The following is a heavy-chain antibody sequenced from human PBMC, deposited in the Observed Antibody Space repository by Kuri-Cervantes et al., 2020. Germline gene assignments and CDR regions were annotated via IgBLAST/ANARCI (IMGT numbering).Heavy chain of an antibody. CDR1: GFTSSSYW. CDR3: AKDFRFGELPVGAFDI. D-gene: IGHD3-10*01. CDR2: ISGSGGST. J-gene: IGHJ3*02. Sequence: GESLKISCAASGFTSSSYWMHWVRQAPGKGLEWVSAISGSGGSTYYADSVKGRFTISRDNSKNTLYLQMNSLRAEDTAVYYCAKDFRFGELPVGAFDIWGQGTMVTVSS. V-gene: IGHV3-23*01.